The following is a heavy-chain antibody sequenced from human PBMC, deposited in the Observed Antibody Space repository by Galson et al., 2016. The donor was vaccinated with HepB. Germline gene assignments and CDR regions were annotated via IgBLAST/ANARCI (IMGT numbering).Heavy chain of an antibody. D-gene: IGHD5-18*01. CDR2: ITSSGSAI. CDR3: ARGPGYSFGELDY. J-gene: IGHJ4*02. V-gene: IGHV3-11*01. Sequence: SLRLSCAASGFTFSDYYITWIRQAPGKGLEWLSYITSSGSAIYSADSVKGRFTISRDNAKNSLYLQMNSLRAEDTAMYYCARGPGYSFGELDYWGQGTLVIVSS. CDR1: GFTFSDYY.